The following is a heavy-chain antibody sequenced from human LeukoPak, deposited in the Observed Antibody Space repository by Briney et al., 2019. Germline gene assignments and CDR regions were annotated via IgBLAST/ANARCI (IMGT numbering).Heavy chain of an antibody. J-gene: IGHJ6*03. V-gene: IGHV4-4*07. CDR3: ARSGYLNGGHYYYYMDV. Sequence: SETLSLTCTVSGGSISSYYWSWIRQPAGKGLEWIGRIYTSGSTNYNPSLKSRVTMSVDTSKNQFSLKLSSVAAADTAVYYCARSGYLNGGHYYYYMDVWGKGTTVTVSS. CDR2: IYTSGST. CDR1: GGSISSYY. D-gene: IGHD3-3*01.